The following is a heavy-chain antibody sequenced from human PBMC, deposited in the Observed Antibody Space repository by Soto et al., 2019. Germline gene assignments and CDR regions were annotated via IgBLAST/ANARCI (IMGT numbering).Heavy chain of an antibody. CDR3: AKPDSSSWYGRPFDY. D-gene: IGHD6-13*01. J-gene: IGHJ4*02. V-gene: IGHV3-23*01. CDR1: GFTFSSYA. Sequence: GGSMRLSCAASGFTFSSYAMSWVRQSQGKGLEWVSAISGSGGSTYYADSVKGRFTISRDNSKNTLYLQMNRLRAEDTAVYYCAKPDSSSWYGRPFDYWGQGTLVTVSS. CDR2: ISGSGGST.